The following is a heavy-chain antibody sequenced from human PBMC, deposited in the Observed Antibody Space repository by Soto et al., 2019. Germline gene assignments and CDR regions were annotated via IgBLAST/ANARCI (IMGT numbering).Heavy chain of an antibody. J-gene: IGHJ4*02. Sequence: ASVKASCKASGDTFTGYYMHCVRQAPEQGLEWMGWINPNSGGTNYAQKFQGWVTMTRDTSISTAYMELSRLRSDDTAVYYRARGVRQEQLAHFDYWGQGTLVIVSS. D-gene: IGHD6-13*01. CDR1: GDTFTGYY. CDR3: ARGVRQEQLAHFDY. CDR2: INPNSGGT. V-gene: IGHV1-2*04.